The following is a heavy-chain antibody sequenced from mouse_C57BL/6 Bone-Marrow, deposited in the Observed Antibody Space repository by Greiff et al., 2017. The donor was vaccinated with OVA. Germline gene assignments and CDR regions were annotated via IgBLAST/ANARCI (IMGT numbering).Heavy chain of an antibody. Sequence: QVQLQQSGAELVKPGASVKLSCKASGYTFSSYWMHWVKQRPGKGLEWIGMIHPNSGSTNYKEKFKSKATLTVDKSYSTAYMQLSSLTSEDSAVYYCARDDYGASSFAYWGQGTLVTVSA. CDR1: GYTFSSYW. V-gene: IGHV1-64*01. J-gene: IGHJ3*01. CDR2: IHPNSGST. CDR3: ARDDYGASSFAY. D-gene: IGHD1-1*01.